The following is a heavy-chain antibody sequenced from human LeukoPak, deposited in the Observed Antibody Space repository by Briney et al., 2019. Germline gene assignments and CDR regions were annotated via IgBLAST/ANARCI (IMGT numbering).Heavy chain of an antibody. J-gene: IGHJ4*02. V-gene: IGHV4-39*01. CDR1: GGSISSSGYY. CDR3: ARHSSRYFDWGIDY. D-gene: IGHD3-9*01. CDR2: IYYSGST. Sequence: SETLSLTCTVSGGSISSSGYYWGWIRQPPGKGLEWIGSIYYSGSTYYNPSLKSRVTISVDTSKNQFSLKLSSVTAADTAVYYCARHSSRYFDWGIDYWGQGTLVTVSS.